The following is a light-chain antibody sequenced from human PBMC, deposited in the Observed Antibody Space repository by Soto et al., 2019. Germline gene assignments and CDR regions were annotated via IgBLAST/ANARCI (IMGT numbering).Light chain of an antibody. CDR2: DAS. CDR3: QQYKSYPYT. Sequence: DIQMTQSPSTLSASVGDRVTITCRASQSFSTWLAWYQQKPGKAPKLLIYDASSLESGVPSRFSGSGSGTEFTLTISSLQPDDFATYYCQQYKSYPYTFGQGTKLEIK. V-gene: IGKV1-5*01. J-gene: IGKJ2*01. CDR1: QSFSTW.